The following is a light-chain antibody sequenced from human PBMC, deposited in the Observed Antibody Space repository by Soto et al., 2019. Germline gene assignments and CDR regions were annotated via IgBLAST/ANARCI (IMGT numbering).Light chain of an antibody. Sequence: EIVLTQSPGTLSLSPGERATLSCRASQSFRSSYLAWYQQKPGQAPRLLIYGASSRATGIPDRFSGSGSGTVFTLTISRLEPEDFAVYYCQQYGSSPLTFGGGTKVEIK. V-gene: IGKV3-20*01. CDR2: GAS. CDR3: QQYGSSPLT. CDR1: QSFRSSY. J-gene: IGKJ4*01.